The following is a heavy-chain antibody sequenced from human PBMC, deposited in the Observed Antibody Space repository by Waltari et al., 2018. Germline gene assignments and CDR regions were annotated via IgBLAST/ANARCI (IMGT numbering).Heavy chain of an antibody. D-gene: IGHD1-7*01. CDR2: ISAYNGNT. CDR3: ARTPPNWNYWFDP. CDR1: GYDFISYG. J-gene: IGHJ5*02. Sequence: QVQLVRSGAEVKKTGASVKVSCQASGYDFISYGISWVRQAPGQGLEWMGWISAYNGNTNYAQKLQGRVTMTTDTSTSTAYMELRSLRSDDTAVYYCARTPPNWNYWFDPWGRGTLVTVSS. V-gene: IGHV1-18*01.